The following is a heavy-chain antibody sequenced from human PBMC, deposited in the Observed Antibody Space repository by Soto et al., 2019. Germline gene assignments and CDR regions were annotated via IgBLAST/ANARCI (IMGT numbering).Heavy chain of an antibody. CDR3: AKKAGSSHAFDI. V-gene: IGHV3-30*18. D-gene: IGHD6-6*01. CDR1: GFTFSSYG. J-gene: IGHJ3*02. Sequence: GWSLRLSCAASGFTFSSYGMHWVRQAPGKGLEWVAVISYDGSNKYYADSVKGLFTISRDNSKNTLYLQMNSLRAEDTAVYYCAKKAGSSHAFDIWGQGTMDTVSS. CDR2: ISYDGSNK.